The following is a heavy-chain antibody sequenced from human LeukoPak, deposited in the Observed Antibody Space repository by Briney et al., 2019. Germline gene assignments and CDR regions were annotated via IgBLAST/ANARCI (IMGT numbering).Heavy chain of an antibody. CDR1: GGSISSSPYS. D-gene: IGHD4-11*01. CDR3: AGRLV. CDR2: IYYSGST. Sequence: PSETLSLTCTVSGGSISSSPYSWNWIRQPPGKGLEWIGSIYYSGSTYYNPSLKSRVTISVDTSKNHFSLRLTSVPAADTAVYFCAGRLVWGQGTLVTVSS. J-gene: IGHJ4*02. V-gene: IGHV4-39*02.